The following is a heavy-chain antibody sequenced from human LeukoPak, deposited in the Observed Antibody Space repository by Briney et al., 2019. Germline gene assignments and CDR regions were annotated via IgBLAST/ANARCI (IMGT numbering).Heavy chain of an antibody. CDR1: GYSLSSGYY. D-gene: IGHD2-2*01. CDR3: ARIRIVPEQSLFDY. CDR2: IYHSGST. J-gene: IGHJ4*02. Sequence: SGTLSLTCAVSGYSLSSGYYWGWTRPPPGKGLEWIGSIYHSGSTYYNPSLKSRVTISVDTSKNQFSLKLSSVTAADTAVYYCARIRIVPEQSLFDYWGQGTLVTVSS. V-gene: IGHV4-38-2*01.